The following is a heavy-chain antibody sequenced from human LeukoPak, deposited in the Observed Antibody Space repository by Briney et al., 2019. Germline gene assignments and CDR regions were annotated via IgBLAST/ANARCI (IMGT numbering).Heavy chain of an antibody. CDR2: IYTSGST. CDR3: ARVRGGDGYNYHYFDY. V-gene: IGHV4-4*09. CDR1: GGSISSYY. J-gene: IGHJ4*02. Sequence: PSETLSLTCTVSGGSISSYYWSWIRQPPGKGLEWIGYIYTSGSTNYNPSLKSRVTISVDTSKNQSSLKLSSVTAADTAVYYCARVRGGDGYNYHYFDYWGQGTLVTVSS. D-gene: IGHD5-24*01.